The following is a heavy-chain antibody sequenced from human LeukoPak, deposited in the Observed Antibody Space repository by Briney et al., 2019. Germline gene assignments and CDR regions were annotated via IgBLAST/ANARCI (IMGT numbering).Heavy chain of an antibody. CDR1: GFTFSSYW. CDR2: INKDGGEK. V-gene: IGHV3-7*03. CDR3: ARDIVGATPSSYYYYGMDV. Sequence: GGSLRLSCAASGFTFSSYWMSWVRQAPGKGLEWVAHINKDGGEKYYVDSVKGRFTISRDNAKNSLYLQMNSLRADDTAVYYCARDIVGATPSSYYYYGMDVWGQGTAVTVSS. D-gene: IGHD1-26*01. J-gene: IGHJ6*02.